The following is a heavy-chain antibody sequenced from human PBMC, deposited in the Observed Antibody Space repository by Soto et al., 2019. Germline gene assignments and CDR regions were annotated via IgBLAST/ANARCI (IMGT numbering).Heavy chain of an antibody. D-gene: IGHD6-13*01. Sequence: PSQTLSLTCVISGDSVSSNSAAWNWIRQSPSRGLEWLGRTYYRSKWYNDYAVSVKSRITINPDTSKNQFSLQLNSVTPEDTAVYYCARAQFRAAATRYYYYMDVWGKGTTVTVSS. CDR3: ARAQFRAAATRYYYYMDV. CDR1: GDSVSSNSAA. CDR2: TYYRSKWYN. V-gene: IGHV6-1*01. J-gene: IGHJ6*03.